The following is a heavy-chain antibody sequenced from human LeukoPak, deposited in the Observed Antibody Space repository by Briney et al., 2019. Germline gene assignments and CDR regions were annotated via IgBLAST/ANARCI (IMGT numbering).Heavy chain of an antibody. V-gene: IGHV1-58*02. CDR1: GFTFTSSA. CDR2: IVVGSGNT. CDR3: AADPDSSGWYGGGDY. D-gene: IGHD6-19*01. Sequence: SVKVSCKASGFTFTSSAMQWVRQARGQRLEWIGWIVVGSGNTNYAQKFQERVTVTRDMSTSTAYMELSSLRSEDTAVYYCAADPDSSGWYGGGDYWGQGTQVTVSS. J-gene: IGHJ4*02.